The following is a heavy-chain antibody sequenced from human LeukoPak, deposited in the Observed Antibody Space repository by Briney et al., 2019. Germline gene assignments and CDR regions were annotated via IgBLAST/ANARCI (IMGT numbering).Heavy chain of an antibody. CDR3: AKDRHTKQWLVY. J-gene: IGHJ4*02. Sequence: GGSLRLSCAASGFIFSIYGMHWVRQAPGKGLEWVAFIQYDGSNKYYADSVKGRFTISRDNSKNTLYLQMNSLRAEDTAVYYCAKDRHTKQWLVYWGQGTLVTVSS. V-gene: IGHV3-30*02. CDR1: GFIFSIYG. D-gene: IGHD6-19*01. CDR2: IQYDGSNK.